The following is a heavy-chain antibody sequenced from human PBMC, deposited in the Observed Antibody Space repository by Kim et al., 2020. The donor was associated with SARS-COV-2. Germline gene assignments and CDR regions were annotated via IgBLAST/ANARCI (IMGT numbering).Heavy chain of an antibody. D-gene: IGHD1-26*01. Sequence: ASVKVSCKASGYTFTGYYIHWVRQAPGQGLEWMGWINPNSGGTNYAQKFQGWVTMTRDTSISTAYMELSRLRSDDTAVYYCARAKERDRPYYFDYWGQGTLVTVSS. CDR1: GYTFTGYY. V-gene: IGHV1-2*04. CDR3: ARAKERDRPYYFDY. J-gene: IGHJ4*02. CDR2: INPNSGGT.